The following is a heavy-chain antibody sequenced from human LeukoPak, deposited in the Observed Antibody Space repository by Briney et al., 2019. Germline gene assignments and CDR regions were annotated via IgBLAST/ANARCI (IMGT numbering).Heavy chain of an antibody. V-gene: IGHV4-59*01. CDR3: ARVGVSYGVYHYFDY. D-gene: IGHD3-3*01. CDR2: TYYSGST. J-gene: IGHJ4*02. Sequence: SETLSLTCTVSGGSISSYYWSWLRQPPGKGLAWFGYTYYSGSTNYNPSLKSRVTISVDTSKNQFSLKLSSVTAADTAVYYCARVGVSYGVYHYFDYWGQGTLVTVSS. CDR1: GGSISSYY.